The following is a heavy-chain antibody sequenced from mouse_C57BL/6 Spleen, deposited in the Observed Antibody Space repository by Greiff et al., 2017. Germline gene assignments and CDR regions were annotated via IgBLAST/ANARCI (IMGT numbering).Heavy chain of an antibody. D-gene: IGHD1-1*01. V-gene: IGHV1-7*01. CDR2: INPSSGYT. CDR1: GYTFTSYW. J-gene: IGHJ2*01. Sequence: QVQLQQSGAELAKPGASVKLSCKATGYTFTSYWMQWVKQRPGQGLEWIGYINPSSGYTKYNQKFKDQATLTADKSSSTAYMQLSRLTYEDSAVYYCARGGYYGSSLLFDYWGQGTTLTVSS. CDR3: ARGGYYGSSLLFDY.